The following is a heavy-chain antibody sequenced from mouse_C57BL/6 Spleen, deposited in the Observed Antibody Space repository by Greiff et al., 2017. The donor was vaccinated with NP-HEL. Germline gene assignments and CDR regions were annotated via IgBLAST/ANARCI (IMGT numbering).Heavy chain of an antibody. V-gene: IGHV3-6*01. CDR1: GYSITSGYY. J-gene: IGHJ3*01. Sequence: EVQLQQSGPGLVKPSQSLSLTCSVTGYSITSGYYWNWIRQFPGNKLEWMGYISYDGSNNYNPSLKNRISITRDTSKNQFFLKLNSVTTEDTATYYCAPNYGSTLFAYWGQGTLVTVSA. D-gene: IGHD1-1*01. CDR2: ISYDGSN. CDR3: APNYGSTLFAY.